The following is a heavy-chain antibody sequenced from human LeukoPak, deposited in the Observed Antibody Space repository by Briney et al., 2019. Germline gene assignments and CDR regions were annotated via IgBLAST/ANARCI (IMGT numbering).Heavy chain of an antibody. CDR2: IFGSGGSA. V-gene: IGHV3-23*01. CDR3: TKTTTGYSSGQYPGWPADH. Sequence: GGSLRLSCTASGFTFNNYAMYLVRQAPRKGLEWVAGIFGSGGSAHYADSVKGRFTISRDNSKNTVYLQMDSLRGEDTAVYYCTKTTTGYSSGQYPGWPADHWGQGALVTVSS. D-gene: IGHD3-22*01. CDR1: GFTFNNYA. J-gene: IGHJ4*02.